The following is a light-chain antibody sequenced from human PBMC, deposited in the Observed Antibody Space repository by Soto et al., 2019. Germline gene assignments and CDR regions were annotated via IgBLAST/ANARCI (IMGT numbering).Light chain of an antibody. CDR3: QQRSNWPPLFT. Sequence: EIVLTQSPATLSLSPGERATLSCRASQSVSSYLGWYQQKPGQAPRLLIYDASNRATGIPARFSGSGSVTDFTLTISSLEPEDFAVYYCQQRSNWPPLFTFGPGTKVDIK. J-gene: IGKJ3*01. V-gene: IGKV3-11*01. CDR2: DAS. CDR1: QSVSSY.